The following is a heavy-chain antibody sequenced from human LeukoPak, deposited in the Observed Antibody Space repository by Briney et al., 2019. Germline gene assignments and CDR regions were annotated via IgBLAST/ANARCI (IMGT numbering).Heavy chain of an antibody. V-gene: IGHV3-23*01. J-gene: IGHJ3*02. Sequence: GGSLRLSCAASGFTFSSSAMSWVRQAPGKGLEWVPGFSGGDTKIFYADSVKGRFTISRDNSKNTLYLQMNSLRADDTALYYCAKVVGYLDPFDIWGQGTIVTVSS. CDR2: FSGGDTKI. CDR3: AKVVGYLDPFDI. D-gene: IGHD3-22*01. CDR1: GFTFSSSA.